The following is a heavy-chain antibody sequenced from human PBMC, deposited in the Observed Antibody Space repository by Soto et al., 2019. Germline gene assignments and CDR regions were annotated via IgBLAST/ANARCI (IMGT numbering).Heavy chain of an antibody. Sequence: QITLKESGPTLVKPTQTLTLTCTFSGFSLSTSGVGVGWIRQPPGKALEWLALIYWDDDRRYTPSLKSRLTITKDTSKNQVVPTLTNIDPVDTATHYCAHGAGEWLRTSFELWGGGTLVTVST. CDR1: GFSLSTSGVG. J-gene: IGHJ2*01. CDR2: IYWDDDR. CDR3: AHGAGEWLRTSFEL. V-gene: IGHV2-5*02. D-gene: IGHD5-18*01.